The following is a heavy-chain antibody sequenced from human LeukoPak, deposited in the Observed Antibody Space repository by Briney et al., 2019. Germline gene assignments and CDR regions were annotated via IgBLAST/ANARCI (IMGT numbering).Heavy chain of an antibody. D-gene: IGHD3-16*01. CDR2: IKPNSGGT. J-gene: IGHJ4*02. CDR1: GYTFTGYY. Sequence: ASVKVSCKASGYTFTGYYMHWGRQAPGQRLEWMGWIKPNSGGTNYAQKFQGRVTMTRDTSISTAYMELSRLRSDDTAVYYCAIRPLNRGTDYWGQGTLVTVSS. CDR3: AIRPLNRGTDY. V-gene: IGHV1-2*02.